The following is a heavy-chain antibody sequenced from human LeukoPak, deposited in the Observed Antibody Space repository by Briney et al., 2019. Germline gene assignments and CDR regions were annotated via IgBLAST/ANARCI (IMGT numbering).Heavy chain of an antibody. V-gene: IGHV3-30*02. CDR2: IRYDGSNK. D-gene: IGHD3-9*01. CDR3: AKESSFDWLFGLNYYYYYYMDV. J-gene: IGHJ6*03. CDR1: GFTFSSYG. Sequence: PGGSLRLSCAASGFTFSSYGMHWVRQAPGKGLEWVAFIRYDGSNKYYADSVKGRFTISRDNSKNTLYLQMNSLRAEDTAVYYCAKESSFDWLFGLNYYYYYYMDVWGKGTTVTISS.